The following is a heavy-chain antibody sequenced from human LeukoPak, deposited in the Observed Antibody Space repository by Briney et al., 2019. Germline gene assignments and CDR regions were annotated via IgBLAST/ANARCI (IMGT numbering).Heavy chain of an antibody. CDR2: IYYSGST. Sequence: PSETLSLTCTVSGGSISSYYWSWIRQPPGKGLEWIGYIYYSGSTNYNPSLKSRVTISVDTPKNQFSLKLSSVTAADTAVYYCARGDYVWGSWDYWGQGTLVTVSS. J-gene: IGHJ4*02. V-gene: IGHV4-59*01. CDR3: ARGDYVWGSWDY. CDR1: GGSISSYY. D-gene: IGHD3-16*01.